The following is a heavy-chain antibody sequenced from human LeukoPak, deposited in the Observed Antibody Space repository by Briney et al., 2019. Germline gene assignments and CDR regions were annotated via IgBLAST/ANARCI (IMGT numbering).Heavy chain of an antibody. CDR1: GDTFSSYA. CDR2: IIPIFGTT. V-gene: IGHV1-69*06. D-gene: IGHD4-17*01. Sequence: GASVKVSCKASGDTFSSYAISWVRQAPGQGLEWMGGIIPIFGTTNYAQDFQGRVTIIADKSTSTAYMELSSLRSEDTAVYYCARQETTVTRNFDYWGQGTLVTVSS. CDR3: ARQETTVTRNFDY. J-gene: IGHJ4*02.